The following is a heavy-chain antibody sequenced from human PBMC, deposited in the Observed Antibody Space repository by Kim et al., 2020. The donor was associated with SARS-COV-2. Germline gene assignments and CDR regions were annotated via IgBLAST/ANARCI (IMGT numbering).Heavy chain of an antibody. D-gene: IGHD3-10*01. CDR1: GYTFTGYY. J-gene: IGHJ4*02. CDR2: INPNSGGT. V-gene: IGHV1-2*02. Sequence: ASVKVSCKASGYTFTGYYMHWVRQAPGQGREWMGWINPNSGGTNYAQKFQGRVTMTRDTSISTAYMELSRLRSDDTAVYYCARGRFGRATSFDYWGQGTLVTVSS. CDR3: ARGRFGRATSFDY.